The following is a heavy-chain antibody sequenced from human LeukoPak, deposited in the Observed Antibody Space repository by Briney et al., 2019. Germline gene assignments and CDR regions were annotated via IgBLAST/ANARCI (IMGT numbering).Heavy chain of an antibody. D-gene: IGHD6-13*01. V-gene: IGHV4-4*07. CDR3: ARDPIKHGIAAAGTWYFDY. Sequence: PSETLSLTCTVSGGSISSYYWSWIRQPAGKGLEWIGRIYTSGSTNYNPSLKRRVTMSVDTSKNQFSLKLSSVTAADTAVYYCARDPIKHGIAAAGTWYFDYWGQGTLVTVSS. CDR2: IYTSGST. CDR1: GGSISSYY. J-gene: IGHJ4*02.